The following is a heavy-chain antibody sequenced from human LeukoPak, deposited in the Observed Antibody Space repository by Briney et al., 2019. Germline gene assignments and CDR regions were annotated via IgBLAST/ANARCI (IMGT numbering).Heavy chain of an antibody. CDR1: GGSTSSYY. J-gene: IGHJ2*01. CDR2: IYYSGST. D-gene: IGHD2-2*01. Sequence: PSETLSLTCTVSGGSTSSYYWIWIRQPPGKGLEWIGYIYYSGSTNYNPSLKSRVTISVDTSKNQFSLKLSSVTAADTAVYYCARIVPAAPYWYFDLWGRGTLVTVSS. CDR3: ARIVPAAPYWYFDL. V-gene: IGHV4-59*01.